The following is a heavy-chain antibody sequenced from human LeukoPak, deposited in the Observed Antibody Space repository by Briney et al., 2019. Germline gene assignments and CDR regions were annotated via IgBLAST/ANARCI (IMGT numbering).Heavy chain of an antibody. J-gene: IGHJ4*02. CDR2: ISHTGNT. V-gene: IGHV4-34*01. CDR3: ARGKPETVFDY. CDR1: GGAISGYY. Sequence: SETLSLTCTVSGGAISGYYWSWIRQPPGKGLEWIGEISHTGNTKFSPSLRSRVTITVDTSKNQFSLNVSSVTAADTALYFCARGKPETVFDYWSQGTLVTVSS. D-gene: IGHD1-1*01.